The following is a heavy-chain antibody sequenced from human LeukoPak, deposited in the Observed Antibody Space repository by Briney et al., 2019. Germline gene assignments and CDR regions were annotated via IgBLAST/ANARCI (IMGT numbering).Heavy chain of an antibody. CDR1: GFTFSSYA. J-gene: IGHJ4*02. CDR2: TSGSGGTT. V-gene: IGHV3-23*01. CDR3: TKGRGSSWYLHFDY. Sequence: GGSLRLSCAASGFTFSSYAMSWVRQAPGKGLEWVSGTSGSGGTTYYADSVQGRFTLSRDNSKNTLSLQMSSLRAEDTAVYYCTKGRGSSWYLHFDYWGQGTLVTVSS. D-gene: IGHD6-13*01.